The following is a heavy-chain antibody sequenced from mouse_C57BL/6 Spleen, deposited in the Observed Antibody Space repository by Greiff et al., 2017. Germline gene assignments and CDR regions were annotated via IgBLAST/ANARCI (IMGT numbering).Heavy chain of an antibody. CDR1: GYALSSSW. J-gene: IGHJ2*01. Sequence: QVPLQQSGAELVKPGASVKISCKASGYALSSSWMNWVKQRPGKGLEWIGQIYPGDGDTNYNGKFKGKATLTADKSSSTAYMQLSSLTSEDSAVYFCARAVKGYFDYWGQGTTLTVSS. V-gene: IGHV1-80*01. CDR2: IYPGDGDT. D-gene: IGHD1-1*01. CDR3: ARAVKGYFDY.